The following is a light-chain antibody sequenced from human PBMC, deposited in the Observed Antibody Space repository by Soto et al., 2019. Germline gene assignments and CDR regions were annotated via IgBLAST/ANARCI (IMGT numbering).Light chain of an antibody. CDR3: CSYTSSTSAV. V-gene: IGLV2-14*01. J-gene: IGLJ2*01. CDR1: SSDVGRYNY. CDR2: EVS. Sequence: QSALTQPASVSGSPGQSITISCTGTSSDVGRYNYVSWFQQHPGKAPKLMIFEVSTRPSGVSNRFSGSKSGNTASLTISGXXXXXXXDXYCCSYTSSTSAVFGGGTKLTVL.